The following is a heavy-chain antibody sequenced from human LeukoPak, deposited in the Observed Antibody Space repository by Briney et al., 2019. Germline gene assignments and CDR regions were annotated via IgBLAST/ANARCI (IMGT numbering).Heavy chain of an antibody. D-gene: IGHD6-19*01. CDR1: GFTFSSYA. V-gene: IGHV3-23*01. CDR3: AKKTGYSSGWSFDY. CDR2: ITGGSGGGT. J-gene: IGHJ4*02. Sequence: GGSLRLSCAASGFTFSSYAMSWVRQAPGKGLEWVPAITGGSGGGTYYADSVKGRFTISRDNSKNTLYLQMNSLRAEDTAVYYCAKKTGYSSGWSFDYWGQGTLVTVSS.